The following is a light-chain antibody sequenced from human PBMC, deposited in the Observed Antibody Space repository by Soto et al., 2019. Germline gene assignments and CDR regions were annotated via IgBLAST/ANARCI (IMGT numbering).Light chain of an antibody. CDR1: SSDVGGYNY. J-gene: IGLJ2*01. CDR3: SSYTSSSTLVV. CDR2: DVS. Sequence: QLVLTQPASVSGSPGQSITISCTGTSSDVGGYNYVSWYQQHPGKAPKLMIYDVSNRPSGVSNRFSGSKSGNTASLTISGLQAEDEADYYCSSYTSSSTLVVFGGGTKLIVL. V-gene: IGLV2-14*01.